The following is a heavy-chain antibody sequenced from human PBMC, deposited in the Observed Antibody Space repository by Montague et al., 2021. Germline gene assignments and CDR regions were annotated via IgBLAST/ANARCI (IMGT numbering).Heavy chain of an antibody. CDR1: GFTFSAYG. Sequence: SLRLSCAASGFTFSAYGMTWVRQAPGKGLEWVAVIHYGGAIYADSMKGRFTISRDDSTNMLYLQMNSLRAEDTALYYCVKGRSRLDYWGQGTLVTVSS. CDR3: VKGRSRLDY. D-gene: IGHD6-13*01. V-gene: IGHV3-23*03. J-gene: IGHJ4*03. CDR2: IHYGGAI.